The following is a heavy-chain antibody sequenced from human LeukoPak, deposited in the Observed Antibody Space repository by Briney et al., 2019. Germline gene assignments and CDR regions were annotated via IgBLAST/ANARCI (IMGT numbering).Heavy chain of an antibody. CDR2: LYYSGST. D-gene: IGHD3-3*01. V-gene: IGHV4-59*01. J-gene: IGHJ4*02. CDR3: ARQFYYGVSFYYFGY. CDR1: GGTLSSYY. Sequence: PSETLSLTCPVPGGTLSSYYWSWVRQPPGKGLEWIGYLYYSGSTNYCPALKSRVTISVDTSKNHFSLTLSSVTGADTAVYYCARQFYYGVSFYYFGYRGQGTLVTGSS.